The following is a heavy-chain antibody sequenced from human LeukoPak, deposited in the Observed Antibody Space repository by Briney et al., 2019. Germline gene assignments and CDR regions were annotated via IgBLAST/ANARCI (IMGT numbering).Heavy chain of an antibody. CDR2: ISGSGGST. CDR1: GFTFSSYA. CDR3: AKDLGLWFGETLFDY. Sequence: PGGSLRLSCAASGFTFSSYAMSWVRQAPGKGLEWVSAISGSGGSTYYADSVKGRFTISRDNSKNTLYLRMNSLRAEDTAVYYCAKDLGLWFGETLFDYWGRGTLVTVSS. V-gene: IGHV3-23*01. J-gene: IGHJ4*02. D-gene: IGHD3-10*01.